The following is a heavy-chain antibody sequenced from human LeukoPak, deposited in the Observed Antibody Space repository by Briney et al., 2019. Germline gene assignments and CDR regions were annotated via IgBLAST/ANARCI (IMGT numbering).Heavy chain of an antibody. V-gene: IGHV1-69*04. CDR2: IIPILGIA. J-gene: IGHJ4*02. CDR1: GGTFSSYA. Sequence: GASVKVSCKASGGTFSSYAISWVRRAPGQGLEWMGRIIPILGIANYAQKFQGRVTITADKSTSTAYMELSSLRSEDTAVYYCARDHGFDYYDSSGYSHWGQGTLVTVSS. CDR3: ARDHGFDYYDSSGYSH. D-gene: IGHD3-22*01.